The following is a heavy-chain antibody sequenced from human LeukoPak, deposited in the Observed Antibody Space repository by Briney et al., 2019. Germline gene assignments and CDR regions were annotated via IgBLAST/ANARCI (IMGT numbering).Heavy chain of an antibody. J-gene: IGHJ4*02. V-gene: IGHV3-49*03. CDR1: GFTFGDYA. D-gene: IGHD2-8*02. Sequence: GGPLRLSCTASGFTFGDYAMSWFRQAPGKGLEWVGFIRSKAYGGTTEYAASVKGRFTISRDDSKSIAYLQMNSLKTEDTAVYYCTREGSLVREFDYWGQGTLVTVSS. CDR2: IRSKAYGGTT. CDR3: TREGSLVREFDY.